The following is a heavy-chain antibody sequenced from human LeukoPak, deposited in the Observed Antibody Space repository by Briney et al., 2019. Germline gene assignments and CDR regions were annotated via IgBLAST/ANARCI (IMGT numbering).Heavy chain of an antibody. CDR3: ARSYDSRGYYYYGMDV. V-gene: IGHV4-59*01. CDR1: GGSISTYY. CDR2: IYYSGST. Sequence: SETLSLTCTVAGGSISTYYWSWIRQPPGQVLECIVYIYYSGSTNYNPSLKSRVTISLDTSKNQFSLRLSSVTAADTAVYYCARSYDSRGYYYYGMDVWGQGTTVTVSS. D-gene: IGHD3-22*01. J-gene: IGHJ6*02.